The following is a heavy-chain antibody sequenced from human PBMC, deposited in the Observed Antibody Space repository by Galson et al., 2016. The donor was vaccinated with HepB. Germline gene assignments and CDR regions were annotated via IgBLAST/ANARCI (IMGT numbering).Heavy chain of an antibody. CDR1: GFSLTTSGMG. CDR2: IYWNDDK. V-gene: IGHV2-5*01. D-gene: IGHD6-13*01. Sequence: PALVKPTQALTLTCTFSGFSLTTSGMGVGWIRQPPGKALEWLAVIYWNDDKRYSPSLKSRLTITKDTSKNQVVLTMTNMDPVDTATYYCAQRRNKPAAGSVFEDWGQGTLVTVSS. J-gene: IGHJ4*02. CDR3: AQRRNKPAAGSVFED.